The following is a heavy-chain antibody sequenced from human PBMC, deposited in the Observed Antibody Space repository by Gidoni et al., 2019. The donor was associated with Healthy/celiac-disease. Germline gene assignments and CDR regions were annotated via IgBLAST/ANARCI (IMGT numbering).Heavy chain of an antibody. CDR1: GYTFTGYY. CDR3: ARGPYCSSTSCYLHWFDP. Sequence: QVQLVQSGAEVKKPGAAVNVACKAYGYTFTGYYLHWVRQAPGQGLEWMGWINPNSGGTNYAQKFQGRVTMTRDTSISTAYMELSRLRSDDTAVYYCARGPYCSSTSCYLHWFDPWGQGTLVTVSS. J-gene: IGHJ5*02. CDR2: INPNSGGT. D-gene: IGHD2-2*01. V-gene: IGHV1-2*02.